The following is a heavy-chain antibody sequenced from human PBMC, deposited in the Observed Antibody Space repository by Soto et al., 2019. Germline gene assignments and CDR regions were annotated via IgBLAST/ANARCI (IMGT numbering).Heavy chain of an antibody. D-gene: IGHD3-22*01. Sequence: GGSLRLSCAASGFTFSSYAMSWVRQAPGKGPEWVSAISGSGGSTYYADSVKGRFTISRDNSKNTLYLQMNSLRAEDTAVYYCARSRDDYYHDSSKKYYYYYGMDVWGQATTVT. CDR1: GFTFSSYA. V-gene: IGHV3-23*01. J-gene: IGHJ6*02. CDR2: ISGSGGST. CDR3: ARSRDDYYHDSSKKYYYYYGMDV.